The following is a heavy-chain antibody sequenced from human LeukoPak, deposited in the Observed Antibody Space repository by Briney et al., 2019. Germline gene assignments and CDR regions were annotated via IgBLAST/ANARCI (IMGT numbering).Heavy chain of an antibody. CDR1: GGSISSYY. D-gene: IGHD1-26*01. CDR3: ARYSGSYQFDY. CDR2: IYYSGST. J-gene: IGHJ4*02. Sequence: SETLSLTCTVSGGSISSYYWSWIRQPPGKGLEWIGYIYYSGSTNYNPSLKSRVTISVDTSKNQFSLKLSSVTAADTAVYYCARYSGSYQFDYWGQGTLVIVSS. V-gene: IGHV4-59*01.